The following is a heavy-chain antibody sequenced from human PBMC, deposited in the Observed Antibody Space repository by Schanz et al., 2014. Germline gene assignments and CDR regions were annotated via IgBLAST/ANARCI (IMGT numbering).Heavy chain of an antibody. D-gene: IGHD6-6*01. Sequence: QVQLVQSGAEVQKPGASVMLSCKTSGYSFNLFGVSWVRQAPGQGLEWMGWISAYNGNMNYAPKFQGRVTMTTDTSTSTAYMELRNLRSDDTAVYYCARDQSPYTNSSDVRYFDYWGQGSLVTVSS. CDR1: GYSFNLFG. CDR2: ISAYNGNM. V-gene: IGHV1-18*04. J-gene: IGHJ4*02. CDR3: ARDQSPYTNSSDVRYFDY.